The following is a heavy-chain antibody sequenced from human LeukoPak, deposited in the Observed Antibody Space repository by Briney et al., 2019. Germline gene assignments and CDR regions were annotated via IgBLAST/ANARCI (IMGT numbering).Heavy chain of an antibody. CDR1: GFTFSSYA. D-gene: IGHD6-19*01. CDR3: ASAFRAGTDAFDI. CDR2: IWYDGSNK. V-gene: IGHV3-33*01. Sequence: GCLRLSCAAAGFTFSSYAMHWVRQAPDKGLEWVAVIWYDGSNKYYADSVKGRFTISRDNSKITLYLQMNSLRAEGTAVYYCASAFRAGTDAFDIWGQGTMVTVSS. J-gene: IGHJ3*02.